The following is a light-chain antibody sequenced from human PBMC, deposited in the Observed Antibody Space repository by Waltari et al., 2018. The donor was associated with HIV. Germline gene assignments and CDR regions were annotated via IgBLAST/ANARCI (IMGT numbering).Light chain of an antibody. Sequence: DIVLTQSPDSLAVSLGERATLNRKASQRVLYNSNSKNFLSWDQQRPGQPPKLLIYWASTRESGVPDRFSGSASGTDFTLTISGLQAEDVAVYYCHQYYTTPWAFGQGTKVEIK. CDR2: WAS. CDR3: HQYYTTPWA. CDR1: QRVLYNSNSKNF. V-gene: IGKV4-1*01. J-gene: IGKJ1*01.